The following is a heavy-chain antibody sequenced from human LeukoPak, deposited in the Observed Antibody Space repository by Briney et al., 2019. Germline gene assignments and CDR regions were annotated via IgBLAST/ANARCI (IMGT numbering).Heavy chain of an antibody. CDR1: GFTFSSYA. J-gene: IGHJ4*02. Sequence: GGSLRLTCAASGFTFSSYAMSWVRQAPGKGLEWVSAISGCGGSTYYADSVKGRFTISRDNSKNTLYLQMNSLRAEDTAVYYCAKAKYYDFWSGYYPDYWGQGTLVTVSS. CDR3: AKAKYYDFWSGYYPDY. D-gene: IGHD3-3*01. CDR2: ISGCGGST. V-gene: IGHV3-23*01.